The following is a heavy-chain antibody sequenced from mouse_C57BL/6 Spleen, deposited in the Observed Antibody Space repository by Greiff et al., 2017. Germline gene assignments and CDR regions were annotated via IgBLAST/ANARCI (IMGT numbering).Heavy chain of an antibody. CDR1: GYTFTSYT. J-gene: IGHJ4*01. Sequence: QVQLQQSGAELARPGASVKMSCKASGYTFTSYTMHWVKQRPGQGLEWIGYINPSSGYTKYNQKFKDKATLTADKSSSTAYMQLSSLTSEDSAVYYCAVHYYGSSYIYAMDYWGQGTSVTVSS. V-gene: IGHV1-4*01. CDR3: AVHYYGSSYIYAMDY. CDR2: INPSSGYT. D-gene: IGHD1-1*01.